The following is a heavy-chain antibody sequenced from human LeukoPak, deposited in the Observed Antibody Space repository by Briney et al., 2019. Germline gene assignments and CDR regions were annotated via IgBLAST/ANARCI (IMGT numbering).Heavy chain of an antibody. CDR3: ARQISMVRGVIDFQH. CDR2: IYPGDSGT. CDR1: GYSFTSYW. V-gene: IGHV5-51*01. J-gene: IGHJ1*01. D-gene: IGHD3-10*01. Sequence: GESLKISCKGSGYSFTSYWIGWVRQMPGKGLEWMGIIYPGDSGTRYSPSFQGQVTISADKSISTAYLQWSSLKASDTVMYYCARQISMVRGVIDFQHWGQGTLVTVSS.